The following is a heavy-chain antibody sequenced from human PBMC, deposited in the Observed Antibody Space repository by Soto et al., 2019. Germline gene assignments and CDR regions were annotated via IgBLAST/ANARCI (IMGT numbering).Heavy chain of an antibody. CDR3: ATIRPYYDILTGYFGDYFDY. CDR2: FDPEDGET. CDR1: GYTLTELS. V-gene: IGHV1-24*01. D-gene: IGHD3-9*01. Sequence: ASVKVSCKVSGYTLTELSMHWVRQAPGKGLEWMGGFDPEDGETIYAQKFQGRVTMTEDTSTDTAYMELSSLRSEDTAVCYCATIRPYYDILTGYFGDYFDYWGQGTLVTVSS. J-gene: IGHJ4*02.